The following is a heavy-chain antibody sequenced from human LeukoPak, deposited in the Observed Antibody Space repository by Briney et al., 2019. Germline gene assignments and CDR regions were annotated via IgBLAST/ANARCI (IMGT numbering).Heavy chain of an antibody. CDR1: GFTFSSYA. J-gene: IGHJ4*02. CDR3: AKNVWGSYRYTQYFDY. Sequence: GGSLRLSCAASGFTFSSYAVYWVRQAPGRGLEWVSSNSGGSTYYADSVKGRFTISRDNSKNTLYLQMNSLRAEDTAVYYCAKNVWGSYRYTQYFDYWGQGTLVTVSS. D-gene: IGHD3-16*02. V-gene: IGHV3-23*01. CDR2: NSGGST.